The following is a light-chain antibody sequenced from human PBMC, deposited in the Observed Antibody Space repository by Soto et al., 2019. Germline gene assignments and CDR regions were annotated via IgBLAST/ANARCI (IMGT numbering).Light chain of an antibody. CDR3: SSYAGSNNYVV. Sequence: SALTQPPSASGSPGQSVTISCTGTSSDVGGYDRVSWYQQYPGKVPKLMIYEVSKRPSGVPDRFSASKSGNTASLTVSGLQTEDEADYYCSSYAGSNNYVVFGGGTQLTVL. CDR2: EVS. J-gene: IGLJ2*01. V-gene: IGLV2-8*01. CDR1: SSDVGGYDR.